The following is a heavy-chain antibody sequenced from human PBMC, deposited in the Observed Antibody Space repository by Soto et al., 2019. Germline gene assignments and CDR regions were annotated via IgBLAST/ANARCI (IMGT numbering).Heavy chain of an antibody. CDR3: ATYYYVWGSYRYSEHFDY. Sequence: QVQLVQSGAEVKKPGSSVKVSCKASRGTFSRYTVSWVRQAPGQGLEWMGGVIPIFHTPNYAPKFQGRVTITADESTSTAYMELSSLRSEDTAVYYCATYYYVWGSYRYSEHFDYWGQGTLVTVSS. D-gene: IGHD3-16*02. CDR1: RGTFSRYT. V-gene: IGHV1-69*12. J-gene: IGHJ4*02. CDR2: VIPIFHTP.